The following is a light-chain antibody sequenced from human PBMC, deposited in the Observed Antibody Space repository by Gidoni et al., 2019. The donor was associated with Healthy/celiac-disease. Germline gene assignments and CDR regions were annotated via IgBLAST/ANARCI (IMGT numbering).Light chain of an antibody. V-gene: IGKV2-28*01. J-gene: IGKJ1*01. CDR3: MQALQTPWT. CDR1: QILLHSNGYNY. Sequence: DIVMTQSPLSLPVTPAEPASISCRSSQILLHSNGYNYLDWYLQKTGQAPQLLIYLGSNRASGVPDRFSGRGSGTDFTLKISRVEAEDVGVYYCMQALQTPWTFGQGTKVEIK. CDR2: LGS.